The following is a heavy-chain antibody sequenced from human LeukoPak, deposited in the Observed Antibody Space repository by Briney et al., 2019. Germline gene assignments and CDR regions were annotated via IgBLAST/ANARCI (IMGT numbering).Heavy chain of an antibody. J-gene: IGHJ4*02. CDR2: IYYSGST. CDR3: ARVAAKTVDY. D-gene: IGHD2-15*01. Sequence: SETLSLTCTVSGGSIGRSSYYWGWIRQPPGTGLDWIGNIYYSGSTNYNPSLKSRVTISVDTSRDQFSLKLRSVTAADTAVYYCARVAAKTVDYWGQGTLVTVSS. V-gene: IGHV4-39*07. CDR1: GGSIGRSSYY.